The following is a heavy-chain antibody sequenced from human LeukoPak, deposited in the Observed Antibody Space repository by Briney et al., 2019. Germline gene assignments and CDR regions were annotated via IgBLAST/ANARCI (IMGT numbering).Heavy chain of an antibody. CDR1: EFTFSSYW. CDR3: AELGITMIGGV. CDR2: IGQDGTEI. D-gene: IGHD3-10*02. Sequence: GGSLRLSCAASEFTFSSYWMSWVRQAPGKGLEWVANIGQDGTEIYYVDSVKGRFTISRDNAKNSLYLQMNSLRAEDTAVYYCAELGITMIGGVWGKGTTVTISS. J-gene: IGHJ6*04. V-gene: IGHV3-7*01.